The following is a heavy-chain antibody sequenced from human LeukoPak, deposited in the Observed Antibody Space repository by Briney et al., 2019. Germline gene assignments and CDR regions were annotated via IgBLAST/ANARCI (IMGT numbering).Heavy chain of an antibody. CDR2: ISGSGGST. CDR3: AKDLGPLNWWELLLGGAFDI. CDR1: GFTFSSYA. D-gene: IGHD1-26*01. Sequence: PGGSLRLSCAASGFTFSSYAMSWVRQAPGKGLEWVSAISGSGGSTYYADSVKGRFTISRDNSKNTLYLQMNSLRAEDTAVYYCAKDLGPLNWWELLLGGAFDIWGQGTMVTVSS. J-gene: IGHJ3*02. V-gene: IGHV3-23*01.